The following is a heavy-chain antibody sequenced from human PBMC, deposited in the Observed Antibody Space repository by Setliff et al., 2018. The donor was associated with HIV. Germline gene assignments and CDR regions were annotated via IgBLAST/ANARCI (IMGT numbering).Heavy chain of an antibody. D-gene: IGHD5-18*01. Sequence: LSLTCAVSGYSISSGYYWGWIRQPPGKGLEWIGSIYHSGSTYNNPSLKSRVTISVDTSKNQFSLKLTSVPAADTAVYYCARTLRAAAMGYFDYWGQGTLVTVSS. J-gene: IGHJ4*02. CDR1: GYSISSGYY. V-gene: IGHV4-38-2*01. CDR2: IYHSGST. CDR3: ARTLRAAAMGYFDY.